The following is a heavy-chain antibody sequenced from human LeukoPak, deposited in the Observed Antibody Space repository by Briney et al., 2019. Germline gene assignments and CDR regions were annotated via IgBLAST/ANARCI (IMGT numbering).Heavy chain of an antibody. CDR3: ARKTDHQTGGDY. D-gene: IGHD1-1*01. V-gene: IGHV3-66*01. J-gene: IGHJ4*02. CDR2: IYSGGST. CDR1: GFSVSRNY. Sequence: AGGSLRLSCAASGFSVSRNYMTWVRQAPGEGLEWVSLIYSGGSTSYADSAKGRFTISRDNSKNTLYLQMNSLRAEDTAVYYCARKTDHQTGGDYWGQGTLVTVSS.